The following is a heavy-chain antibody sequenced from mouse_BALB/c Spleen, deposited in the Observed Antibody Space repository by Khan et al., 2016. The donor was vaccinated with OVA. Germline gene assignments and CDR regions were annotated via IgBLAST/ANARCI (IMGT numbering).Heavy chain of an antibody. CDR2: INPSNDYT. D-gene: IGHD3-2*01. CDR3: ARSGQLGLRGGFTY. CDR1: GYTFTTYT. V-gene: IGHV1-4*01. J-gene: IGHJ3*01. Sequence: QVQLQQSGAELARPGASVKMSCKTSGYTFTTYTLHWVKQRPGRSLEWIGYINPSNDYTNYNQKFKDKSTLTADKSSSTAYMQLSSLPSEDSAVYYCARSGQLGLRGGFTYWGQGTLVTVSA.